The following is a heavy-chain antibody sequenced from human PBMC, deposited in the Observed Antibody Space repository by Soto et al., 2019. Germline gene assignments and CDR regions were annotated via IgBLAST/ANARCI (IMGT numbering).Heavy chain of an antibody. CDR1: GGSISSGDYY. CDR2: IYYSGST. V-gene: IGHV4-30-4*01. Sequence: QVQLQESGPGLVKPSQTLSLTCTVSGGSISSGDYYWSWIRQPPGQGLEWIGYIYYSGSTYYNPSLKSLVTIPVDTSKNQFSLKLSAVTAADTAVYYCARVPRPGSDAFDIWGQGTMVTVSS. CDR3: ARVPRPGSDAFDI. J-gene: IGHJ3*02.